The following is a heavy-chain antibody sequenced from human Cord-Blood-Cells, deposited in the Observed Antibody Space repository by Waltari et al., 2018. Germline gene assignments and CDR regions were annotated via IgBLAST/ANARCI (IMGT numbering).Heavy chain of an antibody. Sequence: QVQLQQWGAGLLKPSETLSLTCAVYGGSFSGYSWSWIRQPPGKGLEWIGEINHSGSTNYNPSLKSRVTISVDTSKNQFSLKLSSVTAADTAVYYCAREGSMVRGVITWFDPWGQGTLVTVSS. J-gene: IGHJ5*02. D-gene: IGHD3-10*01. CDR2: INHSGST. V-gene: IGHV4-34*01. CDR1: GGSFSGYS. CDR3: AREGSMVRGVITWFDP.